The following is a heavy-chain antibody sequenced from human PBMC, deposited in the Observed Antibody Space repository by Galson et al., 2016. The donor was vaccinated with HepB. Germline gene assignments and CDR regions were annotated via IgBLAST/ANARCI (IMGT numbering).Heavy chain of an antibody. CDR2: IFPGDSDM. D-gene: IGHD6-19*01. CDR1: GYTFTKYW. V-gene: IGHV5-51*01. J-gene: IGHJ6*01. CDR3: ARHFWSSGWYSAMDV. Sequence: QSGAEVKKPGESLKISCKGFGYTFTKYWIGWVRQMPGKGLEWMGAIFPGDSDMRYSPSFQVQGTFSVDKSIDTAYMEWDSLKASDSAKYYCARHFWSSGWYSAMDVWGQGTTVTVSA.